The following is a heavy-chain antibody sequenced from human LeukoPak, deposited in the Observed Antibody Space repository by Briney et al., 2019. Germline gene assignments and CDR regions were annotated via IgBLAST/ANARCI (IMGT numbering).Heavy chain of an antibody. Sequence: GGSLRLSCAASGFTFSSYAMHWVRQAPGKGLEWVAVISYDGSNKYYADSVKGRFTISRDNSKNTLYLQMNSLRAEDTAVYYCARDRDIVGAGTFDYWGQGTLVTVSS. J-gene: IGHJ4*02. CDR3: ARDRDIVGAGTFDY. V-gene: IGHV3-30-3*01. CDR2: ISYDGSNK. D-gene: IGHD1-26*01. CDR1: GFTFSSYA.